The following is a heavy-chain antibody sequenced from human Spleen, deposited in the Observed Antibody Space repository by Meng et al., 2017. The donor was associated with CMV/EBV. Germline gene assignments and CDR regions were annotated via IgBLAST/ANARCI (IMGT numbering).Heavy chain of an antibody. CDR3: AREARVVPAAIAWAYYYYYGMDV. D-gene: IGHD2-2*02. CDR1: AESFSNHF. V-gene: IGHV4-34*01. J-gene: IGHJ6*02. CDR2: INYSGST. Sequence: SETLSLTCAVHAESFSNHFWSWIRQAPGKGLEWIGEINYSGSTSYNPSLKSRVTISVDTSKNQFSLKLSSVTAADTAVYYCAREARVVPAAIAWAYYYYYGMDVWGQGTTVTVSS.